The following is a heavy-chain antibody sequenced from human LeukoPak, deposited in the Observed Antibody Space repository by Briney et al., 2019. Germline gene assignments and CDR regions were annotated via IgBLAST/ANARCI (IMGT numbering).Heavy chain of an antibody. Sequence: SETLSLTCTVSGGSISSYYWSWIRQPPGKGLEWIGYIYYSGSTYYNPSLKSRVTISVDTSKNQFSLKLSSVTAADTAVYYCARGGQQLVLDFDYWGQGTLVTVSS. J-gene: IGHJ4*02. V-gene: IGHV4-59*08. CDR1: GGSISSYY. CDR3: ARGGQQLVLDFDY. D-gene: IGHD6-13*01. CDR2: IYYSGST.